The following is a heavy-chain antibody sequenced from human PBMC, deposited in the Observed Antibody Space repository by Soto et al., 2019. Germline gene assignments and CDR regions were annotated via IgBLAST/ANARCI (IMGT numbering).Heavy chain of an antibody. J-gene: IGHJ4*02. V-gene: IGHV3-74*01. CDR2: INSDGSST. CDR3: ARSTGVNFDY. CDR1: GFTFSSFW. Sequence: PGGSLRLSCAATGFTFSSFWMHWVRQAPGKGLVWVSRINSDGSSTSYADSVKGRFTISRDNAKNTLFVQMNSLRAGDTAVYYCARSTGVNFDYWGQGILVTVSS. D-gene: IGHD3-10*01.